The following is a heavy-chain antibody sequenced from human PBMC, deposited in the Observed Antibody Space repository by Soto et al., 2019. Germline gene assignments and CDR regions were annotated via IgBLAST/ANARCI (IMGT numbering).Heavy chain of an antibody. CDR3: ARVLGGMATVPFDY. J-gene: IGHJ4*02. D-gene: IGHD4-4*01. CDR2: IYYSGST. CDR1: GGSISSYY. Sequence: SETLSITCTVSGGSISSYYWSWIRQPPGKGLEWIGYIYYSGSTNYNPSLKSRVTISVDTSKNQFSLRTEDTAVYYCARVLGGMATVPFDYWGQGALVTVSS. V-gene: IGHV4-59*01.